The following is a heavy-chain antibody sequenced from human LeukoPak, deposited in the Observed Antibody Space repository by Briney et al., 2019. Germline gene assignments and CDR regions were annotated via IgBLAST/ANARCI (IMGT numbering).Heavy chain of an antibody. D-gene: IGHD2-15*01. J-gene: IGHJ4*02. CDR1: GGAISGSYDH. Sequence: PSETLSLTCTMSGGAISGSYDHWAWIRQPPGKGLEWIGSIDESGNTYYNPSLKSRVTISVDKSKNQFSLKLSSVTAADTAVYYCARNSCPSGSCYDNRGYFDYWGQGTLVTVSS. V-gene: IGHV4-39*01. CDR3: ARNSCPSGSCYDNRGYFDY. CDR2: IDESGNT.